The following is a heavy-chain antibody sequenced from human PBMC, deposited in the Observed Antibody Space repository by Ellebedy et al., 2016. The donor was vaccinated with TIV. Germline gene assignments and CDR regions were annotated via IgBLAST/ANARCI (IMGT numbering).Heavy chain of an antibody. Sequence: GESLKISCAASGFTFSSYGMHWVRQAPGKGLEWVAVIWYAGSNKYYADFVKGRFTISRDNSKNTLYLQMNSLRAEDTAVYYCAREYYYDSSGYLPPYYFDYWGQGTLVTVSS. CDR1: GFTFSSYG. V-gene: IGHV3-33*08. CDR3: AREYYYDSSGYLPPYYFDY. J-gene: IGHJ4*02. CDR2: IWYAGSNK. D-gene: IGHD3-22*01.